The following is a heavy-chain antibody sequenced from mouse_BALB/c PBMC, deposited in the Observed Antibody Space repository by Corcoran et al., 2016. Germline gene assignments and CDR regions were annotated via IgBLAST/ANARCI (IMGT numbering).Heavy chain of an antibody. Sequence: EVKLLESGGGLVQPGGSLKLSCAAAGFDFSRFWMTWVRQTPGKGLEWIGEINPDSSAINYAPSLKDKFIISRDNAKNTLYLQMNKVRSEDTALYYCSRGEQFDVWGAGTTVTVSS. CDR2: INPDSSAI. V-gene: IGHV4-1*02. CDR1: GFDFSRFW. CDR3: SRGEQFDV. J-gene: IGHJ1*01.